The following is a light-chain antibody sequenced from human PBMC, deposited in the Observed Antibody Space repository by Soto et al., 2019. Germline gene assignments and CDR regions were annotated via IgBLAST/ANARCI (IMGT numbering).Light chain of an antibody. CDR2: DVD. CDR1: SSDVGGYDY. J-gene: IGLJ2*01. CDR3: TSYASTATLV. V-gene: IGLV2-14*03. Sequence: QSALTQPASVSGSPGQSITISCTGTSSDVGGYDYVSWYQLRPGTAPKLILYDVDNRPSGVSDRFSGSKSGNTASLTISGLRAEDEADYYCTSYASTATLVFGGGTKVTVL.